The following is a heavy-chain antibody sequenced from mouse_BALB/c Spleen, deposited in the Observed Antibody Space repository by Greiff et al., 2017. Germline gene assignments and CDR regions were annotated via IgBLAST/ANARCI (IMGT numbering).Heavy chain of an antibody. CDR2: IDPETGGT. Sequence: VQLQESGAELVRPGASVTLSCKASGYTFTDYEMHWVKQTPVHGLEWIGAIDPETGGTAYNQKFKGKATLTADESSSTAYMRLRSLTSEDSAVYYCTRRSTMITTSRVYAMDYWGQGTSVTVSS. J-gene: IGHJ4*01. CDR3: TRRSTMITTSRVYAMDY. D-gene: IGHD2-4*01. V-gene: IGHV1-15*01. CDR1: GYTFTDYE.